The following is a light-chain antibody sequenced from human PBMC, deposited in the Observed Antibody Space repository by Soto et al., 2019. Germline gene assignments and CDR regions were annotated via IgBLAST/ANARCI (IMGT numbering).Light chain of an antibody. CDR3: QQFGVSPT. J-gene: IGKJ4*01. V-gene: IGKV3-20*01. Sequence: EIVLTQSPGTLSLSPGERATLSCRASQTITPTFLAWYQQKPGQAPRLLIYGASSRATDIPDRFSGSGSGTDFTLTISKLEPEDFAVYYCQQFGVSPTFGGGTTVEIK. CDR1: QTITPTF. CDR2: GAS.